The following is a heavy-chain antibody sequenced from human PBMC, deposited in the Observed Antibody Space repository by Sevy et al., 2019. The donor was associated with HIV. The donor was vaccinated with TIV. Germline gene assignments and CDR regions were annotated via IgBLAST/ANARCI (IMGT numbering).Heavy chain of an antibody. D-gene: IGHD6-6*01. CDR1: GFTFSSYG. Sequence: GGSLRLSCAASGFTFSSYGMLWVRQAPGKGLEWVTSILYDESKKYYTDSLKGRFTISRDNSKNMLYLQMNSLRVEETAIYYCARGLAALPGYYYGLDVWGQGTTVTVSS. J-gene: IGHJ6*02. V-gene: IGHV3-30*03. CDR2: ILYDESKK. CDR3: ARGLAALPGYYYGLDV.